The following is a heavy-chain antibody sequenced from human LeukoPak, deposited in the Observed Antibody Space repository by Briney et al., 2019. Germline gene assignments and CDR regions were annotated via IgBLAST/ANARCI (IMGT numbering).Heavy chain of an antibody. CDR3: TRDQTPYY. J-gene: IGHJ4*02. V-gene: IGHV3-53*01. CDR1: GFTFNNYA. CDR2: IYSGGST. Sequence: GGSLRLSCTASGFTFNNYAMTWVRQAPGKGLEWVSVIYSGGSTYYADSVKGRFTISRDNSKNTLYLQMNSLKTEDTAVYYCTRDQTPYYWGQGTLVTVSS.